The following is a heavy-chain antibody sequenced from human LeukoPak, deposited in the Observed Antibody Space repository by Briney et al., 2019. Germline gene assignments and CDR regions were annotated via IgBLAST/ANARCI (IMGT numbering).Heavy chain of an antibody. D-gene: IGHD5-12*01. CDR3: ERVWMADAFDI. CDR2: ISSSSSYI. V-gene: IGHV3-21*01. CDR1: GFTFSSYS. Sequence: GGSLRLSCAASGFTFSSYSMNWVRQAPGKGLEWVSSISSSSSYIYYADSVKGRFTISRDNAKNSLSLQMNSLRAEDTAVYYCERVWMADAFDIWGQGAMVTVSS. J-gene: IGHJ3*02.